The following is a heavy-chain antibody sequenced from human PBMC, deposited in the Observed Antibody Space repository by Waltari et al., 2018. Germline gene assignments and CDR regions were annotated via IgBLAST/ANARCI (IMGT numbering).Heavy chain of an antibody. CDR1: GYTFSSYY. Sequence: QVQLVQSGAEVKKPGASVKVSCKASGYTFSSYYMYWVRQAPGQGLEWVGVINPTGGGTTYAQKFQGRGTMTRDTSTSTVYMELSSLRSDDTAVYYCARDPTTIFGVDVWGQGTTVTVSS. V-gene: IGHV1-46*01. CDR2: INPTGGGT. CDR3: ARDPTTIFGVDV. J-gene: IGHJ6*02. D-gene: IGHD1-7*01.